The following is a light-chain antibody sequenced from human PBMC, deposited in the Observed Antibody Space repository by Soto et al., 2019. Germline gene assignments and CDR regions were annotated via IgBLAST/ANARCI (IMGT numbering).Light chain of an antibody. CDR3: QQYGSSPRA. V-gene: IGKV3-20*01. CDR1: QTVSSSY. CDR2: GAS. Sequence: EIVLTQSPVTLSLSPGERATLSCRASQTVSSSYLAWYQQKPGQAPRLLIYGASKRATGIPDRFSGSGSGTDFTLTISRLEPEDFAVYYCQQYGSSPRAFGQGTKVDI. J-gene: IGKJ1*01.